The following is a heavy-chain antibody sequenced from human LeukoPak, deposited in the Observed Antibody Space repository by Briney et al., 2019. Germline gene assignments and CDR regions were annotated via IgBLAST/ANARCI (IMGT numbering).Heavy chain of an antibody. D-gene: IGHD1-26*01. CDR3: ARDRRRDRLHAFDI. Sequence: PSETLSLTCTVSGGTISRYYWSWIRQPPGKGLEWIAYIDYSGSTNYNPSLKSRLTISLDASKNQFSLKLSSVTAADTAVYYCARDRRRDRLHAFDIWGQGTMVTVPS. V-gene: IGHV4-59*01. CDR2: IDYSGST. J-gene: IGHJ3*02. CDR1: GGTISRYY.